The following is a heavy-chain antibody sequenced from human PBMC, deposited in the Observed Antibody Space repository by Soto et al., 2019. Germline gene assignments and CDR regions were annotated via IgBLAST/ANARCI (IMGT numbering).Heavy chain of an antibody. J-gene: IGHJ6*02. Sequence: SETLSLTCTVSGGSISSGDYYWSWIRQPPGKGLEWIGYIYYSGSTYYNPSLKSRVTISVDTSKNQFSLKLSSVTAADTAVYYCARGTLFYYYYGMDVWGQGTTVTVSS. CDR2: IYYSGST. CDR3: ARGTLFYYYYGMDV. V-gene: IGHV4-30-4*01. CDR1: GGSISSGDYY.